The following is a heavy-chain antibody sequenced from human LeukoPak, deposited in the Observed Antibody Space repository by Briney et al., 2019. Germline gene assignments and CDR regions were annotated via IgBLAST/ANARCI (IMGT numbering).Heavy chain of an antibody. V-gene: IGHV4-39*07. CDR1: GGSISSDSYY. Sequence: SETLSLTCTVSGGSISSDSYYWGWVRQPPGKGLEWIGSIYYSGSTYYNPSLKSRITISVDTSKNQFSLKLSSVTAADTAVYYCARGLPGLEDIQYYFDYWGQGTLVTVSS. D-gene: IGHD2-15*01. CDR3: ARGLPGLEDIQYYFDY. J-gene: IGHJ4*02. CDR2: IYYSGST.